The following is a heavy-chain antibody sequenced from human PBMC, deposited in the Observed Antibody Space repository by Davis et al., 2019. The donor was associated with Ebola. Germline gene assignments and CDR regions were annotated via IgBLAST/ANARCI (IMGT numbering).Heavy chain of an antibody. CDR2: INTHNGNT. CDR3: ARDLVSGWYICDS. CDR1: GYTFSSFT. Sequence: AASVKVSCKASGYTFSSFTISWVRQAPGQGLEWVGWINTHNGNTNLAQKLHDRVTLTTDTSTSTAYMEMRSLRSDDTAVYYCARDLVSGWYICDSWGQGTLVSVSS. J-gene: IGHJ4*02. V-gene: IGHV1-18*04. D-gene: IGHD6-19*01.